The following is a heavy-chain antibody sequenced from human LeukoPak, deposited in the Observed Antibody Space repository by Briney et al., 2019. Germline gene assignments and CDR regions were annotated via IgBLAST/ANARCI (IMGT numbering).Heavy chain of an antibody. CDR2: IKEDGSEK. J-gene: IGHJ4*02. V-gene: IGHV3-7*01. CDR1: GFTFSSYW. D-gene: IGHD6-13*01. Sequence: GGSLRLSCAASGFTFSSYWMSWVRQAPGKGLERVANIKEDGSEKYYVDSVKGRFTISRDNAKNSLYLQLNSLRAEDTAVYYCARAHSSSFDYWGQGTLVTVSS. CDR3: ARAHSSSFDY.